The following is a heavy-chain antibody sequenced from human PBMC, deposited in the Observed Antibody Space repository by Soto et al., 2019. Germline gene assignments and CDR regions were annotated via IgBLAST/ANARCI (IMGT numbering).Heavy chain of an antibody. Sequence: GGSLRLSCAASGFTFSSYGMHWVRQAPGKGLEWVAVIWYDGSNKYYADSVKGRLTISRDNSKNTLYLQMNSLRAEDTAVYYCARDMKGHGDYVLYYYYYGMDVWGQGTTGTV. CDR1: GFTFSSYG. D-gene: IGHD4-17*01. CDR2: IWYDGSNK. V-gene: IGHV3-33*01. CDR3: ARDMKGHGDYVLYYYYYGMDV. J-gene: IGHJ6*02.